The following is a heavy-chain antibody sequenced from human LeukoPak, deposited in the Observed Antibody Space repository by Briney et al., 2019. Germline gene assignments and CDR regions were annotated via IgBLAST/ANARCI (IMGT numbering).Heavy chain of an antibody. J-gene: IGHJ4*02. D-gene: IGHD3-10*01. CDR2: IYYSGST. V-gene: IGHV4-30-4*01. CDR1: GGSISSGDYY. Sequence: AQTLSLTCTVSGGSISSGDYYWSCIRQPPGKGLEWIGYIYYSGSTYYNPSLKSRVTISVDTSKNQFSLKLSSVTAADTAVYYCARVPNPAQVVLWFGELSEFDYWGQGTLVTVSS. CDR3: ARVPNPAQVVLWFGELSEFDY.